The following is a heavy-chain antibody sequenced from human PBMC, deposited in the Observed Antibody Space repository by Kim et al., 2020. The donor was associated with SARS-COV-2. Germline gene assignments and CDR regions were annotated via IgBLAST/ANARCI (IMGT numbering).Heavy chain of an antibody. CDR2: INHSGST. CDR1: GGSFSGYY. CDR3: ARGKEGRVWYYDSSGYYGTFDY. D-gene: IGHD3-22*01. Sequence: SETLSLTCAVYGGSFSGYYWSWIRQPPGKGLEWIGEINHSGSTNYNPSLKSRVTISVDTSKNQFSLKLSSVTAADTAVYYCARGKEGRVWYYDSSGYYGTFDYWGQGTLVTVSS. J-gene: IGHJ4*02. V-gene: IGHV4-34*01.